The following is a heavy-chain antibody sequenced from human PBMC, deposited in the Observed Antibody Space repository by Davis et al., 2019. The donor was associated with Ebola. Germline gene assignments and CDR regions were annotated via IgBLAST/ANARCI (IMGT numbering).Heavy chain of an antibody. V-gene: IGHV3-23*01. Sequence: GESLKISCAASGFTFSSYAMRWVRQAPGKGLEWVSAISGSGGSTYYADSVKGRFTISRDNSKNTLYLQMNSRRAEDTAIYYCAKDKNYDFWSGYPHDAFDIWGQGTMVTVSS. CDR3: AKDKNYDFWSGYPHDAFDI. CDR2: ISGSGGST. J-gene: IGHJ3*02. D-gene: IGHD3-3*01. CDR1: GFTFSSYA.